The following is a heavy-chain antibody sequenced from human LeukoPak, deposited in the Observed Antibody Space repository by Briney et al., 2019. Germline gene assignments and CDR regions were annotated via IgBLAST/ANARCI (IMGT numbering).Heavy chain of an antibody. CDR2: IWYDGSNK. V-gene: IGHV3-33*08. Sequence: GGSLRLSCVASGLTFSSYWMHWVRQAPGKGLEWVAVIWYDGSNKYYADSVKSRFTISRDNSKNTPYLQMNSLRAEDTAVYYCARGSGSYYIDYWGQGTLVTVSS. CDR3: ARGSGSYYIDY. CDR1: GLTFSSYW. D-gene: IGHD1-26*01. J-gene: IGHJ4*02.